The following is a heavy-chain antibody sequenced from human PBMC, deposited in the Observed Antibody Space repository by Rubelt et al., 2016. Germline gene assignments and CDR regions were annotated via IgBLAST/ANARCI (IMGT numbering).Heavy chain of an antibody. CDR3: ARDLSGSYLDY. Sequence: QVQLVQSGAEVKKPGASVKVSCKASGYTFTSYAMHWVRQAPGQRLEWMGWINAGNGNTKYSQNFQGRVTITRDTSASTTYMGLSSRGSEDTAVYYCARDLSGSYLDYWGQGTLVTVSS. CDR2: INAGNGNT. D-gene: IGHD6-19*01. J-gene: IGHJ4*02. CDR1: GYTFTSYA. V-gene: IGHV1-3*01.